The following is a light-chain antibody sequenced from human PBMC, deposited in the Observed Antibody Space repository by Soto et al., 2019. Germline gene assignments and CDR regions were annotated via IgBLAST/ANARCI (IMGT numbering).Light chain of an antibody. V-gene: IGLV2-8*01. Sequence: QSALTQPPSASGSPGQSVTISCTGTNSDVGGYNYVSWYHQYPGKAPKLIIYEVNERPSGVPDSFSGSKSGNTASLTVSGLQTADEADYYCSSYAGSNWYVFGTGTKLTVL. CDR1: NSDVGGYNY. CDR3: SSYAGSNWYV. CDR2: EVN. J-gene: IGLJ1*01.